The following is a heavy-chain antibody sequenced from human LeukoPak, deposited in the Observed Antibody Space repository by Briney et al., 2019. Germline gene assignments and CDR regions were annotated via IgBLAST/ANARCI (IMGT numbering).Heavy chain of an antibody. Sequence: GGSLGLSCVASGFTLSSYGMHWVRQAPGKGLEWVAVLWYDGSNKKYGDSAKGRFTISSDDSRNTLYLQMDSLRAEDTGVYYCARVAEAYFYYMDVWGEGTTVTVSS. V-gene: IGHV3-33*01. J-gene: IGHJ6*03. CDR2: LWYDGSNK. CDR1: GFTLSSYG. CDR3: ARVAEAYFYYMDV.